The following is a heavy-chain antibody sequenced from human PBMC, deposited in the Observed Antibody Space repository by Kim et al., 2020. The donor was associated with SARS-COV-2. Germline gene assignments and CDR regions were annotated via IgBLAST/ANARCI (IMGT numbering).Heavy chain of an antibody. CDR1: GFIFSSYG. CDR3: ASNLGPGGYYYYGMDV. Sequence: GGSLRLSCAASGFIFSSYGMHWVRQAPGKGLEWVAVIWYDGSNKYYADSVKGRFTISRDNSKNTLYLQMNSLRAEDTAVYYCASNLGPGGYYYYGMDVWGQGTTVTVSS. J-gene: IGHJ6*02. CDR2: IWYDGSNK. V-gene: IGHV3-33*08. D-gene: IGHD7-27*01.